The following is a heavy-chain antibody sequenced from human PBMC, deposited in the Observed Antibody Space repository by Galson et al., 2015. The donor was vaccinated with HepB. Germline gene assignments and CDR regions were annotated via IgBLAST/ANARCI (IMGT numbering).Heavy chain of an antibody. CDR2: TYYRSKWYN. Sequence: CAISGDSVSSNSAAWNWIRQSPSRGLEWLGRTYYRSKWYNDYAVSVKSRITINPDTSKNQFSLQLNSVTPEDTAVYYCARETGETAGKYYYYYYGMDVWGQGTTVTVSS. CDR3: ARETGETAGKYYYYYYGMDV. V-gene: IGHV6-1*01. J-gene: IGHJ6*02. D-gene: IGHD5-18*01. CDR1: GDSVSSNSAA.